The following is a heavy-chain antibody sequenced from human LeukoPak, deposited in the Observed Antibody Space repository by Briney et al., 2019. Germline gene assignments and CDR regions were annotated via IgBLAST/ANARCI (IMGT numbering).Heavy chain of an antibody. CDR2: ISSSSSYI. D-gene: IGHD3-16*01. J-gene: IGHJ4*02. V-gene: IGHV3-21*01. CDR3: ARGRRYYDYVWGSRDSDY. CDR1: GFTFSSYS. Sequence: GSLGLSCAASGFTFSSYSMNWVRQAPGKGLEWVSSISSSSSYIYYADSVKGRFTISRDNAKNSLYLQMNSLRAEDTAVYYCARGRRYYDYVWGSRDSDYWGQGTLVTVSS.